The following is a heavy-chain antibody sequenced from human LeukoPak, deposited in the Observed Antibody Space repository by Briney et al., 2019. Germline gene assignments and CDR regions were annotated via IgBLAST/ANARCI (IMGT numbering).Heavy chain of an antibody. D-gene: IGHD6-19*01. CDR1: GFTFSKYG. CDR3: AREWGLIAVAGGPGY. Sequence: GGSLKLSCAASGFTFSKYGMHWVRQAPGKGLEWLALIWYDGNNKYYADSVKGRFSISRDNSKNTLFLEMNDLRAEDTALYYCAREWGLIAVAGGPGYWGQGTPVIVSS. V-gene: IGHV3-33*01. CDR2: IWYDGNNK. J-gene: IGHJ4*02.